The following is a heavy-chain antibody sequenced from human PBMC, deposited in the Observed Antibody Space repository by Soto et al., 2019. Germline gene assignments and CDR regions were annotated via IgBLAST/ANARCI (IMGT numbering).Heavy chain of an antibody. Sequence: SETLSLTCAVYGGSFSGYYWSWIRQPPGKGLEWIGEINHSGSTNYNPSLKSRVTISVDTSKNQFSLKLSSVTAADTAVYYCARNSSYYYESSGYYVFDYWGQGTLVTVS. D-gene: IGHD3-22*01. CDR2: INHSGST. CDR3: ARNSSYYYESSGYYVFDY. V-gene: IGHV4-34*01. J-gene: IGHJ4*02. CDR1: GGSFSGYY.